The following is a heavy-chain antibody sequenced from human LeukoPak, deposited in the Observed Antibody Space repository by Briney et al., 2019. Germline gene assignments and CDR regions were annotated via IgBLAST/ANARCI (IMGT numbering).Heavy chain of an antibody. CDR2: IWYDGSNI. Sequence: GGSLRLSCAASGFTFRSYGMHWVRQAPGTGLEWVAFIWYDGSNIYYPDSVKGRFTISRDNPKNTLYLQMNSLRAEDTAIYYCARDKIVGATYFDYWGQGTLVTVSS. CDR1: GFTFRSYG. D-gene: IGHD1-26*01. V-gene: IGHV3-30*02. CDR3: ARDKIVGATYFDY. J-gene: IGHJ4*02.